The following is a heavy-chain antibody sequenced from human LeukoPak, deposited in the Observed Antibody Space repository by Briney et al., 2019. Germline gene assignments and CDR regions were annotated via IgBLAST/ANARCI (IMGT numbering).Heavy chain of an antibody. CDR1: GYSFSSQW. Sequence: GESLKISCKGSGYSFSSQWIGWVRQMPGKGLEWMGIIYPDDSDTRYSPSFRGQVTISADKSISTAYLQWTSLKASDTAMYYCARGPYSTSWSPLDYWGQGTLVTVSS. V-gene: IGHV5-51*01. D-gene: IGHD6-13*01. J-gene: IGHJ4*02. CDR2: IYPDDSDT. CDR3: ARGPYSTSWSPLDY.